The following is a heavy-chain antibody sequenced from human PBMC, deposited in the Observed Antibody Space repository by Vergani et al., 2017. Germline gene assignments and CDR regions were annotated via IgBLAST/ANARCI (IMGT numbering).Heavy chain of an antibody. Sequence: QVQLQESGPGLVKPSETLSLTCTVSGGSISSYYWSWIRQPAGKGLEWIGRIYTSGSTNYNPSLKSRVTMSVDTSKHQFSLKLGAVTAADTAVYYCATTDCSSTSCYSDGMDVWGQGTTVTVSS. D-gene: IGHD2-2*01. CDR1: GGSISSYY. J-gene: IGHJ6*02. CDR3: ATTDCSSTSCYSDGMDV. CDR2: IYTSGST. V-gene: IGHV4-4*07.